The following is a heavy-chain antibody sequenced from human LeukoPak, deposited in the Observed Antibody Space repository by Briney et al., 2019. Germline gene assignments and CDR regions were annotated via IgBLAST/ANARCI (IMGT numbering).Heavy chain of an antibody. D-gene: IGHD1-14*01. CDR3: AKDLIAGSPDYFDH. J-gene: IGHJ4*02. CDR2: TDGNNK. Sequence: GGSLRLSCVASGFAFTTYAVHWVRQAPGKGLEWVAVTDGNNKFYADSVMGRFTIYSDKSTNTLYLQMNSLRPEDTAVYYCAKDLIAGSPDYFDHWGQGTLVTVSS. CDR1: GFAFTTYA. V-gene: IGHV3-30*14.